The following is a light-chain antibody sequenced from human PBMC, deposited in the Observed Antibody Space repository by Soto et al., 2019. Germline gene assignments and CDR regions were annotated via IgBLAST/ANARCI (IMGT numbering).Light chain of an antibody. CDR2: AAS. Sequence: DIQMTQSPSSLSAFVGDRVTITCRASQDVGNFLAWYQQKPGKVPKLLIYAASTLQSGVPSRFSGSGSGTDFTLTISSLQPEDVATYYCQQYDQWPITFGQGTRLEIK. J-gene: IGKJ5*01. V-gene: IGKV1-27*01. CDR3: QQYDQWPIT. CDR1: QDVGNF.